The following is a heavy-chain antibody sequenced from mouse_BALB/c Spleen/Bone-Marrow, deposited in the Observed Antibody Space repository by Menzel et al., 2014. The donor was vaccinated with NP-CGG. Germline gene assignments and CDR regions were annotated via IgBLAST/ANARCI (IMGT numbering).Heavy chain of an antibody. CDR2: IYPSDNYT. D-gene: IGHD2-3*01. V-gene: IGHV1-69*02. Sequence: VQLQQSGAELVRPGASVKLSCKTSGYTFTSYWINWVKQRPGQGLEWIGNIYPSDNYTNYNQKFKDKATLTVDISSTTAFMQLSSPTSEDSAVYYCTRTYEYFDYWGQGTTLTVS. CDR3: TRTYEYFDY. CDR1: GYTFTSYW. J-gene: IGHJ2*01.